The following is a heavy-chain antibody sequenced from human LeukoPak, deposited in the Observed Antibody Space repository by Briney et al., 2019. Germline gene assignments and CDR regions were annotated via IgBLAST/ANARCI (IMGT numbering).Heavy chain of an antibody. D-gene: IGHD4-11*01. V-gene: IGHV1-2*02. CDR3: ARWMATVTTPDY. Sequence: ASVKVSCKASGYTFNGFYLHWVRQAPGQGLEWMGWINPNSGGTNYAQKLQGRVTMTRDTSISTAYMELSRLRSDDTAVYYCARWMATVTTPDYWGQGTLVSVSS. CDR2: INPNSGGT. J-gene: IGHJ4*02. CDR1: GYTFNGFY.